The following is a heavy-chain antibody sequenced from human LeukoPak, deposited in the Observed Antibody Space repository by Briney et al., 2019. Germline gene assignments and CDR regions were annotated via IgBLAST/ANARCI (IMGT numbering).Heavy chain of an antibody. D-gene: IGHD5-18*01. CDR2: LFDSVNT. J-gene: IGHJ4*02. V-gene: IGHV4-59*11. CDR3: ATIKRGSIFGYFDF. Sequence: SETLSLTCTVYGGSISSHYWGWIRQPPGKGLEWIAYLFDSVNTKDNPSLQSRLTLSADTSKNQFSLRLSSVTAADTAVYYCATIKRGSIFGYFDFWGQGIKVTVSS. CDR1: GGSISSHY.